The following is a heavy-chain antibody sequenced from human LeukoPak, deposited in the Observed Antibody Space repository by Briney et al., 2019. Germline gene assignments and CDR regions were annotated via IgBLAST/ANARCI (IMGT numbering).Heavy chain of an antibody. J-gene: IGHJ5*02. CDR2: IYPGDSDT. V-gene: IGHV5-51*01. D-gene: IGHD2-2*01. CDR1: GYSFTSYW. Sequence: GDSLQISCKGSGYSFTSYWIGWARQLPGKGLEWVGIIYPGDSDTRYSPSFQGQVTMSVDKSISTAYLQWSSLKASDTAMYYCARRLRHCTTTSCSDNWFDPWGQGTLVTVSS. CDR3: ARRLRHCTTTSCSDNWFDP.